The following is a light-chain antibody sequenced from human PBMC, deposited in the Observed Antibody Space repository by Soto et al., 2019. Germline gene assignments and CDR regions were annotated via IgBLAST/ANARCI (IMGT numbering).Light chain of an antibody. CDR1: SSDVGGYNY. Sequence: QSALTQPPSVSGSPGQSVSVSCTGTSSDVGGYNYVSWYQQHPGKAPKLIIYDVTGRPSGVPDRFSGSKSGNTASLTISGLLPEDEADYYCCSYAGAHTFIFGGGTKVTVL. CDR2: DVT. CDR3: CSYAGAHTFI. V-gene: IGLV2-11*01. J-gene: IGLJ2*01.